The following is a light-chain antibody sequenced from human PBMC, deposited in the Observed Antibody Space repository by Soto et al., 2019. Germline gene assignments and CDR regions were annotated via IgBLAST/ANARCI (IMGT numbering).Light chain of an antibody. J-gene: IGLJ2*01. CDR1: SSDIGDYDY. Sequence: QSALTQPASVSGSPGQSITISCTGTSSDIGDYDYVSWYQQHPGKAPKLLIYDVTNRPSGVSNRFSGSKSGNTASLTIFGLQAEEEADYYCSSYTSSSTLVFGGGTKLTVL. CDR2: DVT. CDR3: SSYTSSSTLV. V-gene: IGLV2-14*01.